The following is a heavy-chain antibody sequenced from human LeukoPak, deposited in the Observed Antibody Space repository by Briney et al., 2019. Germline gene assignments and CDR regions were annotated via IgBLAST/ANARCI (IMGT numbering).Heavy chain of an antibody. CDR2: IYYSGST. D-gene: IGHD1-1*01. V-gene: IGHV4-31*03. CDR1: GGSISSGDYY. CDR3: ARLQPNSGEWAFDI. Sequence: KASQTLSLTCTVSGGSISSGDYYWSWIRQHPGKGLEWIGYIYYSGSTYYTPSLKSRVTISVDTSKNQFSLKLSSVTAADMAVFYCARLQPNSGEWAFDIWGQGTMVTVSS. J-gene: IGHJ3*02.